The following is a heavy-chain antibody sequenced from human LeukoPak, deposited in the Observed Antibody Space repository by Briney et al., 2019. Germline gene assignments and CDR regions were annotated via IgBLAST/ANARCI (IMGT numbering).Heavy chain of an antibody. D-gene: IGHD2-2*01. CDR3: ATLGYCSSTSCYGDSYYYYYMDV. J-gene: IGHJ6*03. V-gene: IGHV1-69*13. CDR2: IIPIFGTA. CDR1: GGTFSSYA. Sequence: GASVKVSCKASGGTFSSYAISWVRQAPGQGLEWMGGIIPIFGTANYAQKFQGRVTITADESTSTAYMELSSLRSEDTAVYYCATLGYCSSTSCYGDSYYYYYMDVWGKGTTVTISS.